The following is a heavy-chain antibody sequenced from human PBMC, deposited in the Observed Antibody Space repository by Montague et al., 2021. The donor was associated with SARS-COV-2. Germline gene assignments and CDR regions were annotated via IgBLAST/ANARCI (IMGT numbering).Heavy chain of an antibody. V-gene: IGHV4-31*03. CDR1: GGSISSGGYY. D-gene: IGHD3-22*01. CDR2: IYYSGST. J-gene: IGHJ2*01. CDR3: ARSPEPMIILIITSLNWYFDL. Sequence: TLSLTCTVSGGSISSGGYYWSWIRQHPGKGLEWIGYIYYSGSTYYXPSLKSRVTISVDTSKNQFSLKMSSVTAADTAVYYCARSPEPMIILIITSLNWYFDLGGRGTRCTVSS.